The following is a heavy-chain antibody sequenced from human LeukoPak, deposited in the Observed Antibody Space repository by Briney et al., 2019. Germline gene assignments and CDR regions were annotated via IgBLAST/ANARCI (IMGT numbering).Heavy chain of an antibody. D-gene: IGHD1-26*01. Sequence: GASVKVSCKASGYSFTSYYMHWVRQAPGQGLEWMGLINPSGSSTTYAQRFQGRVTMTRDISTSTDYMELTSLTSDDTAMYYCARDNSVGETAWWFDPWGQGTLVTVSP. CDR2: INPSGSST. V-gene: IGHV1-46*01. J-gene: IGHJ5*02. CDR1: GYSFTSYY. CDR3: ARDNSVGETAWWFDP.